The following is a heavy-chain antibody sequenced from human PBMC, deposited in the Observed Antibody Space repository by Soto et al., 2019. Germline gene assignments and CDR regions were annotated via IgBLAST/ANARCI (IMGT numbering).Heavy chain of an antibody. CDR1: GGTFSSYA. CDR2: IIPIFGTA. Sequence: QVQLVQSGAEVKKPGSSVKVSCKASGGTFSSYAISWVRQAPGQGLEWMGGIIPIFGTANYAQKFQGRVTITADKSTSTAYMERSSLRSEDTDVYYCARVNRVTYNWNYYSYYYYGMDVWGQGTTVTVSS. D-gene: IGHD1-7*01. J-gene: IGHJ6*02. V-gene: IGHV1-69*06. CDR3: ARVNRVTYNWNYYSYYYYGMDV.